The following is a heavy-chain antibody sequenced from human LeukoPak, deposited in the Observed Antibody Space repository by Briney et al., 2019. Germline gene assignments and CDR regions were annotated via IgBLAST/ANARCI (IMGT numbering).Heavy chain of an antibody. J-gene: IGHJ4*02. CDR1: GGSISSSNW. D-gene: IGHD3-10*01. Sequence: SGTLSLTCAVSGGSISSSNWWSWIRQPPGKGLEWIGYIYYSGSTNYNPSLKSRVTISVDTSKNQFSLKLSSVTAADTAVYYCASGLLWFGELSAVGYWGQGTLVTVSS. CDR2: IYYSGST. V-gene: IGHV4-4*02. CDR3: ASGLLWFGELSAVGY.